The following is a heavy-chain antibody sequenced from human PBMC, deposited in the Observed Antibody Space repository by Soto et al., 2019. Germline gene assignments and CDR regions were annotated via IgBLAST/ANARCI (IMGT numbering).Heavy chain of an antibody. CDR3: ASHYYDSSGYDY. J-gene: IGHJ4*02. V-gene: IGHV1-69*13. Sequence: SVKVSCKASGGTFSSYAISWVRQAPGQGLEWMGGIIPIFGTANYAQKFQGRVTITADESTSTAYMELSSLRSEDTAVYYCASHYYDSSGYDYWGQGTLVTVSS. D-gene: IGHD3-22*01. CDR1: GGTFSSYA. CDR2: IIPIFGTA.